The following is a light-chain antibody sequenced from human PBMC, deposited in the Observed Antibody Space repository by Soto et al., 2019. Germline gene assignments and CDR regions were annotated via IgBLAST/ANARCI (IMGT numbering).Light chain of an antibody. Sequence: VMKQSLATLSVSPGERATLSCRAGQGVTTNFAWYQQKSGQSPRLLIYDVSTRATGVPASFSGTGSETDFTLTISGLQSDDSAVYFCQQYNNCPFSFGQGTRLEIK. CDR1: QGVTTN. J-gene: IGKJ5*01. CDR3: QQYNNCPFS. CDR2: DVS. V-gene: IGKV3-15*01.